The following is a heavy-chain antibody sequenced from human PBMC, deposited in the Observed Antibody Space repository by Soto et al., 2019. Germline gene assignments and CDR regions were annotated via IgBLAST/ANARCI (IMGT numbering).Heavy chain of an antibody. J-gene: IGHJ6*02. V-gene: IGHV1-69*13. CDR2: IIPIFGTA. D-gene: IGHD6-19*01. CDR3: AKVRYSSPMGYYYGMDV. Sequence: GASVKVSCKASRVAFSKFIVTWVRQAPGLGLEWVGGIIPIFGTAYYAQKFQGRVTITADESTSTSYMEVNNLRSEDTAVYYCAKVRYSSPMGYYYGMDVWGQGTTVTSP. CDR1: RVAFSKFI.